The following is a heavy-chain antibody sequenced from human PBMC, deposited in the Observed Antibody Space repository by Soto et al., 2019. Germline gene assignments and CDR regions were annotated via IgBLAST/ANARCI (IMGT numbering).Heavy chain of an antibody. CDR1: GFTFSLFA. D-gene: IGHD7-27*01. J-gene: IGHJ4*02. CDR3: AKEVSLGSTVDLGY. V-gene: IGHV3-23*04. CDR2: ISGSGGST. Sequence: VQLVESGGGLVKPGGSLRLSCAASGFTFSLFAMSWVRQSPGKGLEWVSTISGSGGSTYYADAVKGRFTISRDNSMDTLYLQMKSLRVEDTARYYCAKEVSLGSTVDLGYWGQGSLVTVSS.